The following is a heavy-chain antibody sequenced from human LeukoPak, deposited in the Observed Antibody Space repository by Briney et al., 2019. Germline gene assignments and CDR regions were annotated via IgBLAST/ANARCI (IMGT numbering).Heavy chain of an antibody. D-gene: IGHD3-16*01. CDR2: VYSGGSS. V-gene: IGHV3-53*01. Sequence: GGSLRLSCAASGFTVSNNYMNWVRQAPGKGLEWVSVVYSGGSSYYADSVKGRFTISRDNFKNTLFLQMNSLRVEDTAVYYCARGHYDSATPYFFDCWGQGTLVIVSS. J-gene: IGHJ4*02. CDR3: ARGHYDSATPYFFDC. CDR1: GFTVSNNY.